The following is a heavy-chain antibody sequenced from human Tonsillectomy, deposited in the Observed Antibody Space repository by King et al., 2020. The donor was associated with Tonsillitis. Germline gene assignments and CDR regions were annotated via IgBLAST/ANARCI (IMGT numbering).Heavy chain of an antibody. V-gene: IGHV3-23*04. CDR1: GFTFSSYA. CDR2: ISGSGGST. J-gene: IGHJ4*02. D-gene: IGHD6-19*01. CDR3: ACYAVAGTSLDY. Sequence: VQLVESGGGLVQPGGSLRLSCAASGFTFSSYAMSWVRQAPGKGLEWVSAISGSGGSTSSADSVKGRFTISRDNSKTTLYLQMNSLRDEDTAVYYCACYAVAGTSLDYWGQGTLVTVSS.